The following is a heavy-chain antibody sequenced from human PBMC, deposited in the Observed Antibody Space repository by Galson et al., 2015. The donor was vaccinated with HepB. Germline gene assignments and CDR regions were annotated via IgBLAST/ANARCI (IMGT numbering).Heavy chain of an antibody. J-gene: IGHJ4*02. CDR3: VRHPGRGSVGYAFDL. Sequence: SETLSLTCGVSQGSINDYYWSWIRQSPGNRLEWIGYIYYNGDTTYNPSLGYRVGMSVDRSINQVSLWLTSVTAADTAVYYCVRHPGRGSVGYAFDLWGQGTLVTVSA. CDR1: QGSINDYY. V-gene: IGHV4-59*08. CDR2: IYYNGDT. D-gene: IGHD5-12*01.